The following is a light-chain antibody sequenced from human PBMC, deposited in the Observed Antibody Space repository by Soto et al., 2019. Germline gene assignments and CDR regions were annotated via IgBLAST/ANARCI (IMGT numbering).Light chain of an antibody. V-gene: IGKV1-9*01. CDR1: QGISSY. J-gene: IGKJ1*01. Sequence: DIQLTQSPSFLSASVGDRVTITCRASQGISSYLAWYQQKPGKAPNLLIYAASTLQSVVPSRFSGSGSGTQFTLTTRSLQPKDFATNHSQQLNSYPRTFGQGTKVEI. CDR2: AAS. CDR3: QQLNSYPRT.